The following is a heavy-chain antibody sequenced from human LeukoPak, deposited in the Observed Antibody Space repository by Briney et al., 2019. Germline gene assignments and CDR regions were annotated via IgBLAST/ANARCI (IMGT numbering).Heavy chain of an antibody. Sequence: SETLSLTCAVYGGSFSGYYWSWIRQPPGKGLEWIGEINHSGSTNYNPSLKSRVTISVDTSKNKFSLKLSSVTAADTAVYYCAATYYDFWSGYSVRSLDYWGQGTLVTVSS. CDR2: INHSGST. D-gene: IGHD3-3*01. CDR3: AATYYDFWSGYSVRSLDY. J-gene: IGHJ4*02. CDR1: GGSFSGYY. V-gene: IGHV4-34*01.